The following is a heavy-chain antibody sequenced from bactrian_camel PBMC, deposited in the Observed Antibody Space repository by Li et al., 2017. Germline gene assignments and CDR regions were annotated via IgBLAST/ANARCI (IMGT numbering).Heavy chain of an antibody. CDR1: GDTDRDYC. CDR3: AADYRRGWSCSVGRREFNN. D-gene: IGHD1*01. V-gene: IGHV3S57*01. J-gene: IGHJ4*01. Sequence: QLVESGGEAVQVGGSLRLSCAVSGDTDRDYCLGWFRQAPGKGREDIGLIDPRGRTTYADSAKGRFTVSQDNAKNTLYLDISGLSPEDSAMYYCAADYRRGWSCSVGRREFNNWGQGTQVTVS. CDR2: IDPRGRT.